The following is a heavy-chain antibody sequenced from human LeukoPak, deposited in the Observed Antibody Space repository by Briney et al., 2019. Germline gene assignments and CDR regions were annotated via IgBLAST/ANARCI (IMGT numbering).Heavy chain of an antibody. CDR3: ARLDDYYYFMDV. J-gene: IGHJ6*03. CDR2: ISPNNGNT. CDR1: GYTFTSYG. V-gene: IGHV1-18*01. Sequence: ASVKVSCKASGYTFTSYGISWVRQAPGQGLEWMGWISPNNGNTNYAQKLQGRVTMTPDTSTTTAYTELRSLRSDDTAVYYCARLDDYYYFMDVWGKGTSVTISS.